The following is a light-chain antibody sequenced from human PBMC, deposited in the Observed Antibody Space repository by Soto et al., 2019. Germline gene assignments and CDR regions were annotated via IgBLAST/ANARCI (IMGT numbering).Light chain of an antibody. Sequence: AIRMTQSPSSFSASTGDRVTITCRASQGISSYLACYQQKPGKAPKLLIYAASTLQSGVPSRFSGSGSGTDFTLTISCLQSEDFATYYCQQYHSYPHVFGQGTRLEI. CDR1: QGISSY. V-gene: IGKV1-8*01. J-gene: IGKJ5*01. CDR3: QQYHSYPHV. CDR2: AAS.